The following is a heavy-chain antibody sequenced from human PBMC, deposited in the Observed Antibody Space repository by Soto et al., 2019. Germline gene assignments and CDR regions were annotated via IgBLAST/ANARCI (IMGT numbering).Heavy chain of an antibody. CDR1: GFTVSSYW. J-gene: IGHJ6*02. CDR3: ARDGPDYSTYYGMDV. CDR2: IKQDGSEK. D-gene: IGHD4-4*01. V-gene: IGHV3-7*01. Sequence: EVQLGESGGGLVQPGGSLRLSCAASGFTVSSYWMNWVRQAPGKGLEWVANIKQDGSEKYYVDSVKGRFTISRDNAKNSLYLQMNSLRAEDTAVYYCARDGPDYSTYYGMDVWGQGTTVTVSS.